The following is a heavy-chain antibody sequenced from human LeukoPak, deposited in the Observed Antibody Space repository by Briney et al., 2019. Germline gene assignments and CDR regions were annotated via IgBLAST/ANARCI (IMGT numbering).Heavy chain of an antibody. J-gene: IGHJ3*02. V-gene: IGHV3-48*03. Sequence: GGSLRLPCAASGFTFSSYEMNWVRQAPGKGLEWVSYISSSGSTIYYADSVKGRFTISRDNAKNSLYLQMNSLRAEDTAVYYCARESIDAFDIWGQGTMVTVSS. CDR1: GFTFSSYE. CDR3: ARESIDAFDI. CDR2: ISSSGSTI.